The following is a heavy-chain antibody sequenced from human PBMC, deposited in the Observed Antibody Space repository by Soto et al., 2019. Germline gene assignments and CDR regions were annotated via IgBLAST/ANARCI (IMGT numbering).Heavy chain of an antibody. D-gene: IGHD6-25*01. J-gene: IGHJ4*02. CDR1: GFTFSSYG. CDR3: AKDKAARPRGLFGY. V-gene: IGHV3-30*18. CDR2: ISYDGSNK. Sequence: QVQLVESGGGVVQPGRSLRLSCAASGFTFSSYGMHWVRQAPGKGLEWVAVISYDGSNKYYADSVKGRFTISRDNSKNTLYLQMNSLRAEDTAVYYCAKDKAARPRGLFGYWGQGTLVTVSS.